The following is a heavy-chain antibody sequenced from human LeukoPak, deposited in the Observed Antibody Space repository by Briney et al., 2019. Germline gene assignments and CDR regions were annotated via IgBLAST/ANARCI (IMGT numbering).Heavy chain of an antibody. CDR3: AKGHGDWGGNYLDH. J-gene: IGHJ4*02. D-gene: IGHD4-17*01. Sequence: GGSLRLSCAASGFTFDDYGMSWVRQAPGKGLEWVSDISASGSTIHYADSVKGRFTVSRDNSKNTVFLEMISLRVEDTALYHCAKGHGDWGGNYLDHWGQGAQVTVSS. V-gene: IGHV3-23*01. CDR2: ISASGSTI. CDR1: GFTFDDYG.